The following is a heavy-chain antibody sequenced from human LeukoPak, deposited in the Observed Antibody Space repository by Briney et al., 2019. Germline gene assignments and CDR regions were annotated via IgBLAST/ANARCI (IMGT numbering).Heavy chain of an antibody. V-gene: IGHV3-23*01. CDR1: GFPFSNYA. Sequence: GGSLRLSCAASGFPFSNYAMTWVRQAPGKGLERVSGISDSGDRTYYADSVKGRFTISRDNSKNMLYLQMNSLRVEDTALYYCAKGPGTSGYHDYWGQGTLVTVSS. J-gene: IGHJ4*02. CDR2: ISDSGDRT. CDR3: AKGPGTSGYHDY. D-gene: IGHD3-22*01.